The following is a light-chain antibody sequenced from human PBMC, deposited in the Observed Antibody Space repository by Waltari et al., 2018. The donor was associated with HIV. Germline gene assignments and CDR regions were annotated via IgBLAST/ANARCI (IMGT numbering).Light chain of an antibody. CDR3: AAWDDNLNGYV. Sequence: QSVLTQTPSASGTPGQRVIVSCSGSSSNLGSKTVTWYQLLPGAAPRLLIHSLNQRPSGVPDRFSGSKSGASASLAISGLQSEDEADYYCAAWDDNLNGYVFGSGTKVTVL. CDR2: SLN. J-gene: IGLJ1*01. V-gene: IGLV1-44*01. CDR1: SSNLGSKT.